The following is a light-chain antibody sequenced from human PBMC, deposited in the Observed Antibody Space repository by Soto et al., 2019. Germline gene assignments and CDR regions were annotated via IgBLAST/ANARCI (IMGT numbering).Light chain of an antibody. CDR1: QSVSSSY. CDR2: GAS. Sequence: EILSTQFPGTLSLSPGARATLSCRASQSVSSSYLAWYQQKPGQAHRLLIYGASSRATGIQDRFSGSGSGTDFTLTIKRLEPEDFAVYYCKQYGDLPWTFGQGTKVDIK. CDR3: KQYGDLPWT. J-gene: IGKJ1*01. V-gene: IGKV3-20*01.